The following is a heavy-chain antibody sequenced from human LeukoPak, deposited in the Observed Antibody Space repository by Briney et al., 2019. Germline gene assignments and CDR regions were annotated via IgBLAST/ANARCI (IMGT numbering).Heavy chain of an antibody. Sequence: GASVKVSCKVSGYTLTELSMHWVRPAPGKGLEWMGGFDPEDGETIYAQKFQGRVTMTEDTSTDTAYMELSSLRSEDTAVYYCVTRYSYGSRYFDLWGRGTLVTVSS. V-gene: IGHV1-24*01. CDR3: VTRYSYGSRYFDL. D-gene: IGHD5-18*01. J-gene: IGHJ2*01. CDR2: FDPEDGET. CDR1: GYTLTELS.